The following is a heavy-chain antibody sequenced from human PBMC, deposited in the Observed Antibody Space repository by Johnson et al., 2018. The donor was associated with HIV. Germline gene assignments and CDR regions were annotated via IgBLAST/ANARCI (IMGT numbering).Heavy chain of an antibody. CDR1: GFTFSNAW. V-gene: IGHV3-15*01. Sequence: EVQLVESGGGLVKPGGSLRLSCAASGFTFSNAWMSWVRQAPGKGLEWVGRIKSKTDGGTTDYAAPVKGRFTISRDDSKNTLYLQMNSLKTEDTAVYYCVRAQFLEWLFFDSFDIWGQGTMVTVSS. CDR2: IKSKTDGGTT. CDR3: VRAQFLEWLFFDSFDI. J-gene: IGHJ3*02. D-gene: IGHD3-3*01.